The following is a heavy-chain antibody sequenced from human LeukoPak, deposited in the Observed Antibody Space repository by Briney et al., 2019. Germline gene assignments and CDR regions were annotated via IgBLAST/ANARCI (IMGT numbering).Heavy chain of an antibody. V-gene: IGHV3-30*18. D-gene: IGHD5-12*01. Sequence: GGSLRLSCAASGLTFSGYDMHWVRQAPGKGPEWVAVMSYGGQNERYADSVKGRFTVSRDNSKSTLCLQMNSLRAEDTAVYYCAKVVASWLRPYYFDYWGQGTLVTVSS. CDR1: GLTFSGYD. CDR2: MSYGGQNE. J-gene: IGHJ4*02. CDR3: AKVVASWLRPYYFDY.